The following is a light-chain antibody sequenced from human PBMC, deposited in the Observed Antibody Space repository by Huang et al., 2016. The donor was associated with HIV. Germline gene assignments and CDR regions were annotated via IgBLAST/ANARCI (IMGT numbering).Light chain of an antibody. CDR3: QQYGSSPTT. Sequence: EIVLTQSPGTLSLSPGERATLSCRASQSVSGRYLAWYQQKPGQAPRLLIYGASSRATGIPDRFSGSGSGTDFTLTISRLEPEDFAVYYCQQYGSSPTTFGGGTKVEIK. CDR1: QSVSGRY. CDR2: GAS. V-gene: IGKV3-20*01. J-gene: IGKJ4*01.